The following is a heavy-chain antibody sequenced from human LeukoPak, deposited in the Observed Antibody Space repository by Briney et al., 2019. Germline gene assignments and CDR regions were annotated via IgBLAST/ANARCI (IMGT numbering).Heavy chain of an antibody. CDR2: IYTSGST. V-gene: IGHV4-4*08. CDR3: ARERYGSWFDP. Sequence: PSETLSLTCTVSGGSISSYYWSWIRQPPGKGLEWIGRIYTSGSTNYNPSLKSRVTISADTSKNQFSLKLSSVTAADTAVYYCARERYGSWFDPWGQGTLVTVSS. J-gene: IGHJ5*02. CDR1: GGSISSYY. D-gene: IGHD2-15*01.